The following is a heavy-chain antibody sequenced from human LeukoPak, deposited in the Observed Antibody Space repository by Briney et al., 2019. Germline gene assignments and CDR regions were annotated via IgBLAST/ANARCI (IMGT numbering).Heavy chain of an antibody. CDR1: GFTFSNFC. CDR3: AKGGSAYFDF. CDR2: VKQDGSEK. D-gene: IGHD5-12*01. V-gene: IGHV3-7*05. J-gene: IGHJ4*02. Sequence: GGSLRLSCEASGFTFSNFCMSWVRQTPGKGLEWVANVKQDGSEKYYVASVKGRFTISRDNAKNSVYLEMNSLRAEDTAVYYCAKGGSAYFDFGGQGTLVTVSS.